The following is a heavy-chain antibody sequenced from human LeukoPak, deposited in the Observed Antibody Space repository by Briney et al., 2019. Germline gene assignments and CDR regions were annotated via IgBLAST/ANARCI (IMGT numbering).Heavy chain of an antibody. CDR3: ARANYYDSSGYSRGAFDI. V-gene: IGHV4-59*08. CDR2: IYYSGST. D-gene: IGHD3-22*01. CDR1: GGSISRYY. Sequence: SETLSLTCTVSGGSISRYYWSWIRQPPGKGRECMGYIYYSGSTNYNPSLKSRVTISVDTSTNQFSLKLSSVTAADTAVYYCARANYYDSSGYSRGAFDIWGQGTMVTVSS. J-gene: IGHJ3*02.